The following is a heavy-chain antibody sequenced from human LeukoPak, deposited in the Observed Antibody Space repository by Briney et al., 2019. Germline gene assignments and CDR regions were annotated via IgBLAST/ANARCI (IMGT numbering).Heavy chain of an antibody. Sequence: TGRSLRLSCAASGFTFSSYGMHWVRQAPGKGLEWVAVIWYDGSNKYYADSVKGRFTISRDNSKNTLYLQMNSLRAEDTAVYYCAREAHYYGSGSYYNQFDYWGQGTLVTVSS. D-gene: IGHD3-10*01. V-gene: IGHV3-33*01. CDR3: AREAHYYGSGSYYNQFDY. CDR1: GFTFSSYG. J-gene: IGHJ4*02. CDR2: IWYDGSNK.